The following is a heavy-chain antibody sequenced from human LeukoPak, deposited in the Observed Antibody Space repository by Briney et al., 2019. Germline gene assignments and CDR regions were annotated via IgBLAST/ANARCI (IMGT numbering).Heavy chain of an antibody. CDR2: IYYTGNT. D-gene: IGHD5-24*01. Sequence: PSETLSLTCTVSGGSISSSNYYWDWIRQPPGKGLEWIGNIYYTGNTYYNPSLKSRVAMSVDTSKNQFSLNLYSVTAADTAVYCCGRHTAGYNPFDYWGQGILVTVSS. V-gene: IGHV4-39*01. J-gene: IGHJ4*02. CDR3: GRHTAGYNPFDY. CDR1: GGSISSSNYY.